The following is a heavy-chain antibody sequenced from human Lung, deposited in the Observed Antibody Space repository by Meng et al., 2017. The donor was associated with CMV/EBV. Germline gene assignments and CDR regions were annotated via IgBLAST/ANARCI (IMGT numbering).Heavy chain of an antibody. Sequence: VECRGGLVQPGESLRLSCVASGFSFSSYVMHWVRQSPGKGLVWVARINSGGTTTTYADSVKGRFTISRDNAKNTLYLQMNSLRGEDTAVYYCARDVMGWFDPWGQGALVTVSS. J-gene: IGHJ5*02. D-gene: IGHD2-8*01. CDR1: GFSFSSYV. CDR2: INSGGTTT. CDR3: ARDVMGWFDP. V-gene: IGHV3-74*01.